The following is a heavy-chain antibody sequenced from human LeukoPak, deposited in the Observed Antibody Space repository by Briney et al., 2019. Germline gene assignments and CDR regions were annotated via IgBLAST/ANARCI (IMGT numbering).Heavy chain of an antibody. J-gene: IGHJ3*02. D-gene: IGHD2-21*02. V-gene: IGHV3-11*04. Sequence: GGSLRLSCAASGFTFSDYYMSWIRQAPGKGLEWVSYISSSGSTIYYADSVKGRFTISRDNAKNSLYLQMDSLRDEDTAVYYCAREGVMTAYDDAFDIWGQGTMVTVSS. CDR1: GFTFSDYY. CDR2: ISSSGSTI. CDR3: AREGVMTAYDDAFDI.